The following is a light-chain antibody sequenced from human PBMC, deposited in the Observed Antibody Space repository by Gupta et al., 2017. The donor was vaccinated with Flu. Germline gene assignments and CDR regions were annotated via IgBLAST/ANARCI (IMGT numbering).Light chain of an antibody. V-gene: IGLV2-14*01. CDR3: RSYTGSSTV. Sequence: STTISCTGTSSDIGAYNFGSWDQKNPGEAPKLMIVEVSYRPAGIANRFSGSKSGNTASLTIAGRRADDEADYDCRSYTGSSTVFGGGTRLTVL. CDR1: SSDIGAYNF. CDR2: EVS. J-gene: IGLJ3*02.